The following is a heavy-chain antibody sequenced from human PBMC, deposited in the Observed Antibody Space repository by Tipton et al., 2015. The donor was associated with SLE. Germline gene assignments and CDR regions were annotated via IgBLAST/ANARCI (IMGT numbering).Heavy chain of an antibody. J-gene: IGHJ4*02. V-gene: IGHV4-59*01. D-gene: IGHD6-25*01. CDR1: GGSISSYY. CDR3: ARGEVGTIAAAPIDYFDY. CDR2: IYYSGST. Sequence: TLSLTCTVSGGSISSYYWTWIRQPPGKGLECIGYIYYSGSTNYNPSLKSRVTISVDTSKNQFSLKVSSVTAADTAVYYCARGEVGTIAAAPIDYFDYWGQGTLVTVSS.